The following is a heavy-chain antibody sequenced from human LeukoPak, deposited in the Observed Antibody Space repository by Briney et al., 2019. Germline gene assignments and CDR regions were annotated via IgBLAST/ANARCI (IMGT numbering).Heavy chain of an antibody. V-gene: IGHV3-48*01. J-gene: IGHJ4*02. CDR2: ISSSSSTI. Sequence: GSLRLSCAASGFTFSSYSMNWVRQAPGKGLEWVSYISSSSSTIYYADSAKGRFTISRDNAKNSLYLQMNSLRAEDTAVYYCARVGGYDFDYWGQGTLVTVSS. CDR3: ARVGGYDFDY. CDR1: GFTFSSYS. D-gene: IGHD3-22*01.